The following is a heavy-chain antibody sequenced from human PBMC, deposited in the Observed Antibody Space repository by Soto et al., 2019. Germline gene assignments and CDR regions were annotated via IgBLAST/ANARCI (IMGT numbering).Heavy chain of an antibody. D-gene: IGHD3-9*01. CDR3: TRDHSNFDVLTV. J-gene: IGHJ4*01. CDR1: GGSLSINA. Sequence: QVQLVQSGAEVKKPGSSVKVSCKTFGGSLSINAISWMRQARGQGVEWMGGISPMFGATKYIGKFQGRLTTLVDESTRPLYMELRSLTPEDTAVYSCTRDHSNFDVLTVWGQGNQVTVSS. CDR2: ISPMFGAT. V-gene: IGHV1-69*01.